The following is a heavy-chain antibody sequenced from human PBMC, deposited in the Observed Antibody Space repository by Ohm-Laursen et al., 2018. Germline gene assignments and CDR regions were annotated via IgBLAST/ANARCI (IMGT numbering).Heavy chain of an antibody. V-gene: IGHV3-74*01. Sequence: SLRLSCTASGFTFSDYYMSWVRQAPGKGLVWVSRINSDGSNTLYADAVKGRFTISRDNAKNTLYLQMNSLRAEDTAVYYCARVMGSYYYYGMDVWGQGTTVTVSS. CDR1: GFTFSDYY. CDR2: INSDGSNT. CDR3: ARVMGSYYYYGMDV. J-gene: IGHJ6*02. D-gene: IGHD2-8*01.